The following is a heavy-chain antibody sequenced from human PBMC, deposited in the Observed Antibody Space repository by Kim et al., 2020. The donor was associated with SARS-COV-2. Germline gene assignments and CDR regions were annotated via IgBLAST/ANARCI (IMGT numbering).Heavy chain of an antibody. J-gene: IGHJ2*01. CDR3: ASHVRNWYFDL. Sequence: SETLSLTCTVSGGSITSSSYYWAWIRQPPGQGLVCIGNIYYNGYKYYNPSLRSRVTIAVDTSKNEFALKLTSVTAADTAVYYCASHVRNWYFDLWGRGTLVTVSS. V-gene: IGHV4-39*01. CDR2: IYYNGYK. CDR1: GGSITSSSYY.